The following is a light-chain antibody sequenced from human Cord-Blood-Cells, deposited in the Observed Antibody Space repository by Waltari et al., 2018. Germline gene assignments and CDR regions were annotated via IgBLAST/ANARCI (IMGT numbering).Light chain of an antibody. V-gene: IGKV1-39*01. CDR1: QSISSY. J-gene: IGKJ3*01. CDR3: QQSYSTPFT. Sequence: DIQMTQSPSSLSASVGDRVTITCRASQSISSYLNWYQQKPGKAPKLLIYAASSLQSGGPSRFSGSGSWTDFTLTISSLQPEDFATYYCQQSYSTPFTFGPGTKVDIK. CDR2: AAS.